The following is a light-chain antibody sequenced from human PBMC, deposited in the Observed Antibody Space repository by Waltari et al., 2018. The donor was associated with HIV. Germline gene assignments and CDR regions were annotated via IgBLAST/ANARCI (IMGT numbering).Light chain of an antibody. J-gene: IGLJ2*01. Sequence: SYELTQPPSVSVSPGQTASITCSGAKLGDRYACWYQQRPGQSPVLVMYQDTKRPSGIPERFSGSNSGNTATLTISGTQAVDEADYYCQAWDSSTNVVFGGGTKLTVL. CDR3: QAWDSSTNVV. CDR1: KLGDRY. CDR2: QDT. V-gene: IGLV3-1*01.